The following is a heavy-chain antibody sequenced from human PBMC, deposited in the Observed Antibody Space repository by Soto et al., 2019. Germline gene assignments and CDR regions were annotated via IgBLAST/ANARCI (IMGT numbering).Heavy chain of an antibody. CDR3: ARDKWFGLLNWFVP. D-gene: IGHD3-10*01. CDR1: GGSISSYY. CDR2: IYYSGST. V-gene: IGHV4-59*01. Sequence: PSETLSLTCTVSGGSISSYYWSWIRQPPGKGLEWIGYIYYSGSTNYNPSLKSRVTISVDTSKNQFSLKLSSVTAADTAVYYCARDKWFGLLNWFVPCGPG. J-gene: IGHJ5*02.